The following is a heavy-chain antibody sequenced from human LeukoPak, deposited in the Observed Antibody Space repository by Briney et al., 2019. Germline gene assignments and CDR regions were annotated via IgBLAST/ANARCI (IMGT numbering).Heavy chain of an antibody. CDR3: AREEGY. Sequence: GASVKVSCKTSGYRFNAYGISWVRQAPGQGLEWMGWISGYNGNTNYGEKVQGRLTMTLDTSTTTAYMELSGLRSDDTAVYYCAREEGYWGQGTLVTVSS. CDR1: GYRFNAYG. J-gene: IGHJ4*02. CDR2: ISGYNGNT. V-gene: IGHV1-18*01.